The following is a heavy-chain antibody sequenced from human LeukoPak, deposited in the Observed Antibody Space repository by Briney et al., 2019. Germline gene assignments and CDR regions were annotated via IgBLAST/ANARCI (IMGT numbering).Heavy chain of an antibody. V-gene: IGHV3-11*06. Sequence: SGGPLRLSCAASGFTFSDYYMSWIRQAPGKGLEWVSSISSSSSYIYYADSVKGRFTISRDNAKNMLYLQMDSLRAEDTSVYYCTSPPSIAVADPFDSWGQGTLVTVSS. J-gene: IGHJ4*02. CDR3: TSPPSIAVADPFDS. CDR1: GFTFSDYY. D-gene: IGHD6-19*01. CDR2: ISSSSSYI.